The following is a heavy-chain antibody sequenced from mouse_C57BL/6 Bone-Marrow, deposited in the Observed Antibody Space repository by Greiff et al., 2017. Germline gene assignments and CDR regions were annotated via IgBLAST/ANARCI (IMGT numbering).Heavy chain of an antibody. D-gene: IGHD2-4*01. V-gene: IGHV1-62-2*01. CDR2: FFPGSGSI. CDR1: GYTFTEYT. CDR3: ASHGRYYDYEGYFDY. J-gene: IGHJ2*01. Sequence: LVESGAELVKPGASVKLSCKASGYTFTEYTIHWVKQRSGQGLEWIGWFFPGSGSIKYNERFKDKATLTADKSSNTVYMELSRLTSEDSAVYFCASHGRYYDYEGYFDYWGQGTTLTVSS.